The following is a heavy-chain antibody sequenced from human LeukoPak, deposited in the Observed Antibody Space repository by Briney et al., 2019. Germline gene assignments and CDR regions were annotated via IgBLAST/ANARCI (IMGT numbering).Heavy chain of an antibody. Sequence: SSETLSLTCTVSGASISSYYWTWIRQPAGKGPEWIGRIHNSGSTNYNPSLKSRVNMSVGTSKNQFSLKLNSVTAADTAVYYCARVTDPRYNWFDPWGQGTLVTVSS. CDR1: GASISSYY. V-gene: IGHV4-4*07. CDR3: ARVTDPRYNWFDP. J-gene: IGHJ5*02. D-gene: IGHD2-21*02. CDR2: IHNSGST.